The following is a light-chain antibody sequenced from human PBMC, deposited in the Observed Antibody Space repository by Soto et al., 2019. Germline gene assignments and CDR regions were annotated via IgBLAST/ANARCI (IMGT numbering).Light chain of an antibody. V-gene: IGKV3-15*01. Sequence: DIVVTQSQATLSASPGERVTLSCRASQFVSSRLAWYQRRPGQVTRLLIYDTSTRAPGISARFSGSGSGTEFTLTISSLQSEDFAVYYCQEYIQWPPGMFGPGTTVDIK. CDR3: QEYIQWPPGM. CDR2: DTS. CDR1: QFVSSR. J-gene: IGKJ1*01.